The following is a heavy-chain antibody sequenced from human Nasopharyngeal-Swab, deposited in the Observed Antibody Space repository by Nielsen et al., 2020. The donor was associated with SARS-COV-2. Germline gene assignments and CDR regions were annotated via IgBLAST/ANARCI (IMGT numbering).Heavy chain of an antibody. J-gene: IGHJ4*02. V-gene: IGHV1-3*01. CDR3: ARGGLRELDY. Sequence: ASVKVSCKASGYTFTNYDIHWVRQAPGQRLEWMGWINAGNGNTKYSQKFQGRVTITRDTSASTAYMELSSLRSEDTAVYYCARGGLRELDYWGQGTLVTVSS. CDR2: INAGNGNT. D-gene: IGHD4-17*01. CDR1: GYTFTNYD.